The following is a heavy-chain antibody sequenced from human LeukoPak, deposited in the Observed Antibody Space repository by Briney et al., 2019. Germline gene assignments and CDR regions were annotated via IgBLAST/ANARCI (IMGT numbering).Heavy chain of an antibody. D-gene: IGHD6-13*01. CDR2: INAGNGNT. CDR1: GYTFTSYA. J-gene: IGHJ4*02. CDR3: ARDIIAAAGSPPGY. V-gene: IGHV1-3*01. Sequence: GASVKVSCKASGYTFTSYAMHWVRQAPGQRLEWMGWINAGNGNTKYSQKFQGRVIITRDTSASTAYMELSSLRSEDTAIYYCARDIIAAAGSPPGYWGQGTLVTVSS.